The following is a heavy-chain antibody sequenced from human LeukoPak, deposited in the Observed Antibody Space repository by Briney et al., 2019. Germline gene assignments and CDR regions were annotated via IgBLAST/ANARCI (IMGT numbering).Heavy chain of an antibody. CDR3: ARAAEYYYASSGYTFDY. D-gene: IGHD3-22*01. CDR1: GGSISSSSYY. V-gene: IGHV4-39*07. J-gene: IGHJ4*02. CDR2: IYYSGST. Sequence: SETLSLTCTVSGGSISSSSYYWGWIRQPPGKGLEWIGSIYYSGSTYYNPSLKSRVTISVDTSKNQFSLKLSSVTAADTAVYYCARAAEYYYASSGYTFDYWGQGTLVTVSS.